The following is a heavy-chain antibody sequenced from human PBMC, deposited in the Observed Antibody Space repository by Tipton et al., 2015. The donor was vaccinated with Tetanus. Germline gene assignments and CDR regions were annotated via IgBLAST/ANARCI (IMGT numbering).Heavy chain of an antibody. CDR3: ARDRYYDILTGYYGVGVDRLYGMDV. D-gene: IGHD3-9*01. J-gene: IGHJ6*02. CDR2: IYYSGST. V-gene: IGHV4-31*02. Sequence: LRLSCTVSGGSISSGGYYWSWIRQHPGKGLEWIGYIYYSGSTYYNPSLKSRVTRSVDTSKNQFSLKLSSVTAADTAVYYCARDRYYDILTGYYGVGVDRLYGMDVWGQGTTVTVSS. CDR1: GGSISSGGYY.